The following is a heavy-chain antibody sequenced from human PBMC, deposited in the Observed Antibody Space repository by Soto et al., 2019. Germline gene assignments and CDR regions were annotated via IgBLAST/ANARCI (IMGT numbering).Heavy chain of an antibody. CDR3: AFTHLHIFFSGAFDI. CDR1: GFTFSSYA. CDR2: ISGSGGST. Sequence: PGGSLRLSCAASGFTFSSYAMSWVRQAPGKGLEWVSAISGSGGSTYYADSVKGRFTISRDNSKNTLYLQMNSLRAEDTAVYYCAFTHLHIFFSGAFDIWGQGTMVTVSS. J-gene: IGHJ3*02. D-gene: IGHD2-15*01. V-gene: IGHV3-23*01.